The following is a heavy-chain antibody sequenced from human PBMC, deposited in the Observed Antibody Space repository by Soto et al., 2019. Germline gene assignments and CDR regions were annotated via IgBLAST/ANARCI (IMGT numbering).Heavy chain of an antibody. CDR3: ASGRSAQDWDS. CDR2: IIPTFGTP. D-gene: IGHD3-9*01. J-gene: IGHJ4*02. Sequence: QVQLVQSGTVVQRRGSSVKVSCQASGGTFSSHGMAWVRQAPGQGLEWMGGIIPTFGTPTYAPKFQGRVTITADKSTNTAYMELSSLRSEDTGVYYCASGRSAQDWDSWGQGTLMTVSS. CDR1: GGTFSSHG. V-gene: IGHV1-69*06.